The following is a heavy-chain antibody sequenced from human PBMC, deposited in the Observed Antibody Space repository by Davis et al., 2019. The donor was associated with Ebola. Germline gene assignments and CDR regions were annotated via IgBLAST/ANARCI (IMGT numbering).Heavy chain of an antibody. Sequence: PGGSLRLSCAASGFTFDFYGMHWVRQAPGKGLEWLAFIRFDGSDTYYADSVKGRFTISRDNSKNTLSLQMYSLRPEETAVYYCAKRISGNYGFGDSWGQGTLVTVSS. D-gene: IGHD1-26*01. V-gene: IGHV3-30*02. CDR1: GFTFDFYG. J-gene: IGHJ4*02. CDR3: AKRISGNYGFGDS. CDR2: IRFDGSDT.